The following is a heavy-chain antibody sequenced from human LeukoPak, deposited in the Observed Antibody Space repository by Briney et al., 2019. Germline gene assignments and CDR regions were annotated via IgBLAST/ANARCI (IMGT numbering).Heavy chain of an antibody. Sequence: PGGSLRLSCAVSGFSFADEYMSWIRQAPGQGLEWVSYISNTGSYTNYADSVEGRFTISRDNTENSLYLQMNSLRAEDTAVYYCARSRGAGPGAYFDYWAREPWSPSPQ. V-gene: IGHV3-11*03. CDR1: GFSFADEY. CDR2: ISNTGSYT. CDR3: ARSRGAGPGAYFDY. D-gene: IGHD6-19*01. J-gene: IGHJ4*02.